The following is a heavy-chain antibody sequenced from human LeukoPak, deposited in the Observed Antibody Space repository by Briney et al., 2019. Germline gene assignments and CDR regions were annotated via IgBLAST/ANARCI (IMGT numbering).Heavy chain of an antibody. Sequence: SVKVSCKASGGTFSSYAISWVRQAPGQGLEWMGRIIPILGIANYAQKFQGRVTITADESTSTAYMELSSLRSEDTAVYYRARDWGDYLSYPLYWGQGTLVTVSS. CDR1: GGTFSSYA. J-gene: IGHJ4*02. V-gene: IGHV1-69*04. CDR2: IIPILGIA. CDR3: ARDWGDYLSYPLY. D-gene: IGHD4-17*01.